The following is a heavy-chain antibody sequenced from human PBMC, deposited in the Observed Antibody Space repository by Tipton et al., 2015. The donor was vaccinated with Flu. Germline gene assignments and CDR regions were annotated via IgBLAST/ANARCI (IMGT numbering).Heavy chain of an antibody. J-gene: IGHJ5*02. CDR2: IYYSGST. V-gene: IGHV4-39*01. Sequence: TLSLTCTVSGGSISSSSYYWGWIRQPPGKGLEWIGSIYYSGSTYYNPSLKSRVTISVDTSKNQFSLKLSSVTAADTAVYYCARHSTGYYDILTGYFAPYNWFDPWGQGTLVTVSS. CDR1: GGSISSSSYY. D-gene: IGHD3-9*01. CDR3: ARHSTGYYDILTGYFAPYNWFDP.